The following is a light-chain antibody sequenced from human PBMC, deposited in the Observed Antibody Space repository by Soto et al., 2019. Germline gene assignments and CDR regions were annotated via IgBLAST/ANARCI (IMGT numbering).Light chain of an antibody. J-gene: IGLJ1*01. Sequence: QSVLTQPASVSGSPGRSITISCTGTSSDVGGYKYVSWYQQHPGKAPKLMIYEVSNRPSGVSNRFSGSKSGNMASLTISGLQAEDEAHYYCSSYTSSSPCVFGTGTKVTIL. CDR3: SSYTSSSPCV. CDR2: EVS. CDR1: SSDVGGYKY. V-gene: IGLV2-14*01.